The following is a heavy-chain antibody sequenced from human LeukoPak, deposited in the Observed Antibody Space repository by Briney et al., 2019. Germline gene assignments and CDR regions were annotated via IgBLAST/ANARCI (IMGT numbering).Heavy chain of an antibody. V-gene: IGHV3-23*01. J-gene: IGHJ5*02. CDR3: AKVSDYDFWSGTGNWFDP. CDR2: ISDSDDST. Sequence: GGSLRLSCAASGFTFSSYAMSWVRQAPGKGLEWVSTISDSDDSTYYADSVKGRFTISRDNSKNTLYLQMNSLRAEDTAVYYCAKVSDYDFWSGTGNWFDPWGQGTLVTVSS. CDR1: GFTFSSYA. D-gene: IGHD3-3*01.